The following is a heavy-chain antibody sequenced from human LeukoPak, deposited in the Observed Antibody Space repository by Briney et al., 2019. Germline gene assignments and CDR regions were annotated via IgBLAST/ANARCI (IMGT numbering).Heavy chain of an antibody. J-gene: IGHJ4*02. CDR1: GFTFSSYS. CDR2: IGSSSTI. V-gene: IGHV3-48*04. Sequence: GGSLRLSCAASGFTFSSYSMNWVRQAPGKGLEWVSYIGSSSTIYYADSVKGRFTISRDNAKNSLYLQMNSLRAEDTAVYYCARDGVVVVYFDHWGQGTLVTVSS. D-gene: IGHD3-22*01. CDR3: ARDGVVVVYFDH.